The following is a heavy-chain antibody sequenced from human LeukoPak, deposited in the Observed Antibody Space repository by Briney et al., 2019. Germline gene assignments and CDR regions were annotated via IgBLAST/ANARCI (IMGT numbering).Heavy chain of an antibody. CDR2: IYHSGST. J-gene: IGHJ2*01. D-gene: IGHD1-1*01. CDR3: AREHDRYFDL. V-gene: IGHV4-4*02. Sequence: SETLSLTCAVSGGSISSSNWWSWVRQPPGMGLEWIGEIYHSGSTNYNLSLTSRVTISVDKSKNQFSLKLSSVTAADTAVYYCAREHDRYFDLWGRGTLVTVSS. CDR1: GGSISSSNW.